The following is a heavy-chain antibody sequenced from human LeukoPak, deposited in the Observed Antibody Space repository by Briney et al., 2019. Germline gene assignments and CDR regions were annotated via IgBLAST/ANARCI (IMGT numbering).Heavy chain of an antibody. D-gene: IGHD6-13*01. CDR3: ARGLTPKLAAAYDY. V-gene: IGHV4-34*01. J-gene: IGHJ4*02. Sequence: PSETLSLTCAVYGGSFSGYYWSWIRQPPGKGLEWIGEINHSGSTNYNPSLKSRVTISVDTSKIQFSLKLSSVTAADTAVYYCARGLTPKLAAAYDYWGQGTLVTVSS. CDR2: INHSGST. CDR1: GGSFSGYY.